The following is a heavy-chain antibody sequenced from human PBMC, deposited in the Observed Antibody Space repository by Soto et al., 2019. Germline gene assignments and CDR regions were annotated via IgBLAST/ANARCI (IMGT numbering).Heavy chain of an antibody. CDR3: ARSMHYSDGSNYSPFDY. Sequence: SETLSLTCTVSGGSISSGDYYWSWIRQPPGKGLEWIGSIYYSGSTYYNPSLKSRVTISVDTSKNQFSLKLSSVTAADTAVYYCARSMHYSDGSNYSPFDYWGQGTLVTVSS. CDR2: IYYSGST. V-gene: IGHV4-30-4*02. J-gene: IGHJ4*02. CDR1: GGSISSGDYY. D-gene: IGHD3-22*01.